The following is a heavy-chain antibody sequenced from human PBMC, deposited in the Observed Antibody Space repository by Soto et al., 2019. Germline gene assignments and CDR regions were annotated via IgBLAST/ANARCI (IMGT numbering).Heavy chain of an antibody. CDR3: VAEARVSETSYNAPNDYYSSAMDV. CDR1: GDSVSSNSAA. Sequence: SQTLSLTCAISGDSVSSNSAAWNWIRQSPSRGLEWLGRTYYRSRWYTDYAVSVKSRITINPDTSKNQFSLQLNSVTPEDTAVYYCVAEARVSETSYNAPNDYYSSAMDVWGPGTTLTVSS. J-gene: IGHJ6*02. D-gene: IGHD3-10*01. V-gene: IGHV6-1*01. CDR2: TYYRSRWYT.